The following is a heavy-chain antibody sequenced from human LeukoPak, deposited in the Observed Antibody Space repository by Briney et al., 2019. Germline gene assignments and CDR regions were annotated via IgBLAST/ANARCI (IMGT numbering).Heavy chain of an antibody. D-gene: IGHD3-10*01. CDR1: GGSISSYY. CDR2: IYYSGST. CDR3: ARTAWFGELVYYYYMDV. V-gene: IGHV4-59*01. J-gene: IGHJ6*03. Sequence: SETLSLTCTVSGGSISSYYWSWIRQPPGKGLEWIGYIYYSGSTNYNPSLKSRVTISVDTSKNQFSLKLSSVTAADTAVYYCARTAWFGELVYYYYMDVWGKGTTVTVPS.